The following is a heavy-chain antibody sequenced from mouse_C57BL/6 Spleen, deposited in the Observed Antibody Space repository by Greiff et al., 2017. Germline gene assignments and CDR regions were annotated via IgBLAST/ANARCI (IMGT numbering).Heavy chain of an antibody. V-gene: IGHV1-81*01. D-gene: IGHD1-1*01. CDR3: ARWITTVVAGDY. Sequence: QVQLKESGAELARPGASVKLSCKASGYTFTSYGISWVKQRTGQGLEWIGEIYPRSGNTYYNEKFKGKATLTADKSSSTAYMELRSLTSEDSAVYFCARWITTVVAGDYWGQGTTLTVSS. CDR2: IYPRSGNT. CDR1: GYTFTSYG. J-gene: IGHJ2*01.